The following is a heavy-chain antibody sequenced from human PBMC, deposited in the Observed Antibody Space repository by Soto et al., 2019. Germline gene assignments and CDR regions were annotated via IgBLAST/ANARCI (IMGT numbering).Heavy chain of an antibody. CDR2: IKSKSDGGTT. Sequence: EVQLVESGGGLVKPGGSLRLSCAVSGITFSKAWMNWVRQSPGKGLEWVGRIKSKSDGGTTDYAAPVKGRFTISRDDSKNTLCLQMNSLKTEDTAVYYCTTNFYSDYGMDVWGQGTTVTVSS. D-gene: IGHD4-4*01. CDR3: TTNFYSDYGMDV. V-gene: IGHV3-15*01. J-gene: IGHJ6*02. CDR1: GITFSKAW.